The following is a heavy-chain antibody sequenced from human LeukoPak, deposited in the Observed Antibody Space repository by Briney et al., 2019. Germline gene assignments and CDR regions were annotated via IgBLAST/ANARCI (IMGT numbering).Heavy chain of an antibody. CDR1: GGTFSSYA. D-gene: IGHD3-10*01. CDR3: ARADFGESYYGYYYYYMDV. CDR2: IIPIFGTA. V-gene: IGHV1-69*06. Sequence: SVKVSCKASGGTFSSYATSWVRQAPGQGLEWMGGIIPIFGTANYAQKFQGRVTITADKSTSTAYMELSRLRSDDTAVYYCARADFGESYYGYYYYYMDVWGKGTTVTISS. J-gene: IGHJ6*03.